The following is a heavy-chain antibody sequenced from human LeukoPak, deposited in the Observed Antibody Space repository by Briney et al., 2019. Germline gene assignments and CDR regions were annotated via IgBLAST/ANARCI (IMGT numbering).Heavy chain of an antibody. CDR1: GGSISSGDYY. Sequence: SETLSLTCTVSGGSISSGDYYWSWIRQPPGKGLGWIGYIYYSGNTYYNPSLKSRVTISVDTSKNQFSLKLSSVTAADTAVYYCARDDYGDYGAFDIWGQGTMVTVSS. V-gene: IGHV4-30-4*01. J-gene: IGHJ3*02. D-gene: IGHD4-17*01. CDR2: IYYSGNT. CDR3: ARDDYGDYGAFDI.